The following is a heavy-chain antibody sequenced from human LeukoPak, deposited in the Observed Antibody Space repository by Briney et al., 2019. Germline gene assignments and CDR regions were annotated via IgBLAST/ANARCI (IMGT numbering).Heavy chain of an antibody. CDR3: ARGPSKAGLYYFDN. Sequence: GGSLRLSCAGPGFTFSSYWMHWVRQAPGKGLVWVSRIKGDGSSTSYGDSVKGRFTISRDNAKNTLYLQMNSLAAEDTAVYYCARGPSKAGLYYFDNWGQGTLVTVSS. V-gene: IGHV3-74*01. CDR2: IKGDGSST. D-gene: IGHD4-11*01. CDR1: GFTFSSYW. J-gene: IGHJ4*02.